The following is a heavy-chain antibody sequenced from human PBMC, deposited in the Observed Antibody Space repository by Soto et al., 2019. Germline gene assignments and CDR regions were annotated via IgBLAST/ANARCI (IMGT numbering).Heavy chain of an antibody. D-gene: IGHD2-15*01. J-gene: IGHJ3*02. CDR2: LNPSGST. CDR3: ASVVPPPNRRRGLCSGGFEI. V-gene: IGHV4-34*01. CDR1: GGSFSGYY. Sequence: SETLSLTCAVYGGSFSGYYWSWIRQPPGKGLEWIVALNPSGSTNYNPSLQSRVTISLDTTKHKFFLKLISVIAAETALDHCASVVPPPNRRRGLCSGGFEIWGQATLVTVSS.